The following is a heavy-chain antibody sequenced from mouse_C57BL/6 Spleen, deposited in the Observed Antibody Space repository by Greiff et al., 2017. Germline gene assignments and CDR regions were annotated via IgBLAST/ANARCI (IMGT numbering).Heavy chain of an antibody. J-gene: IGHJ2*01. D-gene: IGHD1-1*01. CDR1: GFNIKNTY. Sequence: EVQRVESVAELVRPGASVKLSCTASGFNIKNTYMHWVKQRPEQGLEWIGRIDPANGNTKYAPKFQGKATITADTSSNTAYLQLSSLTSEDTAIYYCARSHYYGSSYTYFDYWGQGTTLTVSS. CDR2: IDPANGNT. CDR3: ARSHYYGSSYTYFDY. V-gene: IGHV14-3*01.